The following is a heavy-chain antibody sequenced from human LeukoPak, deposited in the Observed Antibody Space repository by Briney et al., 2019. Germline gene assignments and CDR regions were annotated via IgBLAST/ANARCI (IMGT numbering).Heavy chain of an antibody. J-gene: IGHJ4*02. CDR2: ISSSSSYI. D-gene: IGHD4/OR15-4a*01. CDR1: GFTFSSYS. Sequence: GGSLRLSCAASGFTFSSYSMNWVRQAPGKGLEWVSSISSSSSYIYYADSVKGRFTISRDNAKNSLYLQMDSLRAEDTAVYYCARVAGYGGPLDYWGQGTLVTVSS. V-gene: IGHV3-21*01. CDR3: ARVAGYGGPLDY.